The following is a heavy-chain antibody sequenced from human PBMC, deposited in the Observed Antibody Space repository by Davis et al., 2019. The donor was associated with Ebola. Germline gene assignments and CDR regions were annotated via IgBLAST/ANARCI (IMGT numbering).Heavy chain of an antibody. D-gene: IGHD2-2*01. CDR3: GRQGVVVRALLGRRKYYYNGIDV. Sequence: PSETLSLTCTVSGGSVINNNYYWGWSRQSPGKGLEWIGSIYYSGNTFYNPSLKSRVMFSLDTSKNQISLRLTSVTAADTAVYYCGRQGVVVRALLGRRKYYYNGIDVWGQGTTVSVSS. V-gene: IGHV4-39*01. J-gene: IGHJ6*02. CDR1: GGSVINNNYY. CDR2: IYYSGNT.